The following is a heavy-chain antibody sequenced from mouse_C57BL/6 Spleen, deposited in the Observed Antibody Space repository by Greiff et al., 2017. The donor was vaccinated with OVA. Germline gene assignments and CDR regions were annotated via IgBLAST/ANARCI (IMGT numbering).Heavy chain of an antibody. D-gene: IGHD1-1*02. J-gene: IGHJ1*03. CDR1: GYTFTSYW. CDR2: IHPNSGST. Sequence: VQLQQPGAELVKPGASVKLSYKASGYTFTSYWMHWVKQRPGQGLEWIGMIHPNSGSTNYNEKFKSKATLTVDKSSSTAYMQLSSLTSEDSAVYYCARYYPTYWYFDVWGTGTTVTVSS. V-gene: IGHV1-64*01. CDR3: ARYYPTYWYFDV.